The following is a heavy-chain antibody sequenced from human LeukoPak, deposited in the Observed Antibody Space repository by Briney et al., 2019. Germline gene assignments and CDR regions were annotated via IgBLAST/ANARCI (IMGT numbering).Heavy chain of an antibody. CDR3: ARDRMTTVTTGLFQH. Sequence: GGSLRLSCAASGFTFSSYSMNWVRQAPGKGLEWVSYISSSSSTIYYADSVKGRFTISRDNAKNSLYLQMNSLRAEDTAVYYCARDRMTTVTTGLFQHWGQGTVVSVSS. CDR2: ISSSSSTI. D-gene: IGHD4-17*01. CDR1: GFTFSSYS. J-gene: IGHJ1*01. V-gene: IGHV3-48*01.